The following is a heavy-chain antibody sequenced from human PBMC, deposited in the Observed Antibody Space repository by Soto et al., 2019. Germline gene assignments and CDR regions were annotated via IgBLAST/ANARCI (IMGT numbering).Heavy chain of an antibody. CDR1: GGTFSGHA. J-gene: IGHJ4*02. Sequence: QVQLVQSGAEVKKPGSSVKVSCEASGGTFSGHAISWVRQAPGQWPEWMGGLIPLFGTTQHAQNFQDRLTITADKSTSTAYMELTSLRFEDPAIYYCARGPNWGYRFDSWGQGTLVTVSS. CDR2: LIPLFGTT. V-gene: IGHV1-69*06. D-gene: IGHD7-27*01. CDR3: ARGPNWGYRFDS.